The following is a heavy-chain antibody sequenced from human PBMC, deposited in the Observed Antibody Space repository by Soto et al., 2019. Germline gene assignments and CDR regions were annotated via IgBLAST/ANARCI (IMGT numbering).Heavy chain of an antibody. Sequence: ASVKVSCKASGYTFTSYGISWVRRAPGQGLEWMGWISAYNGNTNYAQKLQGRVTMTTDTSTSTAYMELRSLRSDDTAVYYCARVFWNPGYNWFDPWGQGTLVTVSS. D-gene: IGHD1-1*01. CDR1: GYTFTSYG. V-gene: IGHV1-18*04. CDR2: ISAYNGNT. J-gene: IGHJ5*02. CDR3: ARVFWNPGYNWFDP.